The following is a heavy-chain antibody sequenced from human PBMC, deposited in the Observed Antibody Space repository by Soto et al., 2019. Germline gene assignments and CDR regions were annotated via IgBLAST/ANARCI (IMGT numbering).Heavy chain of an antibody. V-gene: IGHV1-69*02. J-gene: IGHJ5*02. Sequence: QVQLVQSGAEVKKPGSSVKVSCKASGGTFSSYTISWVRQAPGQGLEWMGRIIPILGIANYAQKFQGRVTITADKSTSTAYMELSSLRSEDTAVYYCARHGVERIGTGWDPWGQGTLVTVSS. D-gene: IGHD1-1*01. CDR3: ARHGVERIGTGWDP. CDR1: GGTFSSYT. CDR2: IIPILGIA.